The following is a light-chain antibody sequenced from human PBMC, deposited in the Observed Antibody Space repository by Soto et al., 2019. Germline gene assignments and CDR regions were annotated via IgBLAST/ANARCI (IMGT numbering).Light chain of an antibody. CDR1: SSDVGGYNY. Sequence: QSALTQPASVSGSPGQSITISCTGTSSDVGGYNYVSWYQQHPGKAPKLMIYDVSNGPSGVSNRFSGSKSGNTASLTISGLQAEDEADYYSSSYTSSSTLVGFGGGTKLTVL. J-gene: IGLJ2*01. CDR2: DVS. CDR3: SSYTSSSTLVG. V-gene: IGLV2-14*01.